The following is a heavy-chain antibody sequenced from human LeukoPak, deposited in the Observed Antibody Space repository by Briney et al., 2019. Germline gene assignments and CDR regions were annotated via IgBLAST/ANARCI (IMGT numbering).Heavy chain of an antibody. Sequence: GGSLRLSCAASGFTFSSYEMNWVRQAPGKGLEWDSVIYRGGSTYYADSIKGRFTISRDNSKNTLYLQMHSLRAEDTAVYYCTRERDGDYAGGFDPWGQGTLVTVSS. CDR1: GFTFSSYE. J-gene: IGHJ5*02. D-gene: IGHD4-17*01. V-gene: IGHV3-66*01. CDR2: IYRGGST. CDR3: TRERDGDYAGGFDP.